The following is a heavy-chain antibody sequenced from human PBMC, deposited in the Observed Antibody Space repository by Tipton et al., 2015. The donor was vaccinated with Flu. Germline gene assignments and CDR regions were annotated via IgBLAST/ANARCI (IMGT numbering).Heavy chain of an antibody. Sequence: RSLRLSCEASGFTFRRHGMHWVRQAPGKGLEWVTVISYDGSKKDYRDSVKGRFTLSRDNFKNMLFLQLNSLRPEDTAVYYCARDPGDLGYFDHWGQGPLVAVSS. J-gene: IGHJ4*02. V-gene: IGHV3-30*13. CDR3: ARDPGDLGYFDH. D-gene: IGHD7-27*01. CDR1: GFTFRRHG. CDR2: ISYDGSKK.